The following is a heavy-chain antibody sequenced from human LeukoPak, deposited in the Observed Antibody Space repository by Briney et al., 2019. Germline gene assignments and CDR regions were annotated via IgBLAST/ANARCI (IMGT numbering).Heavy chain of an antibody. CDR2: IISSGSTI. CDR1: GFTFSSYE. J-gene: IGHJ4*02. CDR3: ARDLLCRGGYCSCTLFDY. V-gene: IGHV3-48*03. D-gene: IGHD2-2*01. Sequence: QTGGSLRLSCAASGFTFSSYEMNWVRQAPGKGLEWVSYIISSGSTIYYADSVKGRFTISRDNAKNSLYLQMNSLRAEDTAVYYCARDLLCRGGYCSCTLFDYWGQGTLVTVSS.